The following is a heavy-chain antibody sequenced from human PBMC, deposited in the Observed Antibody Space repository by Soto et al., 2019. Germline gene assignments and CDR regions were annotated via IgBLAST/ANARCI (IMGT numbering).Heavy chain of an antibody. Sequence: QVQLVESGGGVVQPGRSLRLSCAVSGFTFSSHAMHWVRQAPGKGLEWVALIYSAGNNKYYADSVKGRFTTSRDNSKNTMYLQMNSLRVEDTAVYYCARDDEGGSDCDLGYWGQGALVTVSS. CDR3: ARDDEGGSDCDLGY. CDR2: IYSAGNNK. V-gene: IGHV3-30-3*01. D-gene: IGHD1-26*01. CDR1: GFTFSSHA. J-gene: IGHJ4*02.